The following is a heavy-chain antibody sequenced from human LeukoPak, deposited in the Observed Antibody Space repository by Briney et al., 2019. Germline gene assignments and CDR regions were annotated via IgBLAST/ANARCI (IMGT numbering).Heavy chain of an antibody. D-gene: IGHD3-16*02. CDR3: ANHAMVGYTLLDY. CDR1: GFTFSSYA. V-gene: IGHV3-23*01. Sequence: QAGGSLRLSCAASGFTFSSYAMSWVRQAPGKGLEWVSAISGSGGSTYYADSVKGRFTISRDNSKNTLYLQMNSLRAEDTAVYYCANHAMVGYTLLDYWGQGTLVTVSP. J-gene: IGHJ4*02. CDR2: ISGSGGST.